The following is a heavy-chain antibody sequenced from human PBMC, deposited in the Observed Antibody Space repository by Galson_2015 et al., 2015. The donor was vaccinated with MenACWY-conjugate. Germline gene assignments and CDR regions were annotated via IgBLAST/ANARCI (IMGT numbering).Heavy chain of an antibody. Sequence: ETLSLTCAVSGGSISSNWWSWVRQPPGKGLEWIGEVYHDGDTNYNPSLTGRVTISIDKSKSQFSLNLKSMNGADTAVYFCAGSTKWCLDYWGQGILVTVSS. CDR2: VYHDGDT. J-gene: IGHJ4*02. V-gene: IGHV4/OR15-8*02. D-gene: IGHD2-15*01. CDR3: AGSTKWCLDY. CDR1: GGSISSNW.